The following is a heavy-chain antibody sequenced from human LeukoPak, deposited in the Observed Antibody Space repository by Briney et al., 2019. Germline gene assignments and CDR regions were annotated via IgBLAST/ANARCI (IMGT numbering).Heavy chain of an antibody. Sequence: PGGSLRLSCAVSGFTFSSYAMSWVRQAPGKGLEWVSAISGSGGSTYYADSVKGRFTISRDNSKNTLYLQMNSLRAEDTAVYYCAKVLTTVTIRSPIDYWGQGTLVTVSS. D-gene: IGHD4-17*01. J-gene: IGHJ4*02. CDR2: ISGSGGST. CDR3: AKVLTTVTIRSPIDY. CDR1: GFTFSSYA. V-gene: IGHV3-23*01.